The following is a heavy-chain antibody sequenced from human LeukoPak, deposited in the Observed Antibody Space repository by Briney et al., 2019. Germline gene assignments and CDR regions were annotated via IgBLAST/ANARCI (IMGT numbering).Heavy chain of an antibody. CDR3: ARQYSSSLGGGY. D-gene: IGHD3-22*01. V-gene: IGHV4-39*01. CDR1: GGPINSSSYY. CDR2: IYYSGRA. Sequence: PSEALSLTCTVSGGPINSSSYYWGWIRQPPGKGLEWMGTIYYSGRAYYNPSLKSRVTVSVDTSKNQFSLKLSSVTAADTAVYYCARQYSSSLGGGYWGQGTLVTVSS. J-gene: IGHJ4*02.